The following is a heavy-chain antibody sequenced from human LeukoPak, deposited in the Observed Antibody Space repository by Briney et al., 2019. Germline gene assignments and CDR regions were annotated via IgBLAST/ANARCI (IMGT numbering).Heavy chain of an antibody. CDR3: ARGVVDTAMVFDY. D-gene: IGHD5-18*01. CDR2: IYYSGST. Sequence: SETLYLTCTVSGGSISSYHWSWIRQPPGEGLEWIGYIYYSGSTNYNPSLKSRVTISVDTSKNQFSLKLSSVTAADTAVYYCARGVVDTAMVFDYWGQGTLVTVSS. CDR1: GGSISSYH. V-gene: IGHV4-59*01. J-gene: IGHJ4*02.